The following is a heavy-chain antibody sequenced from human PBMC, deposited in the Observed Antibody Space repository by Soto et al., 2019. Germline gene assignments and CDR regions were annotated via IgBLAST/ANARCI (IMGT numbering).Heavy chain of an antibody. CDR3: ARDTSSSWYVDY. V-gene: IGHV3-33*01. J-gene: IGHJ4*02. D-gene: IGHD6-13*01. Sequence: QVQLVESGGGVVQPGRSLRLSCAASGFTFSSYGMHWVRQAPGKGLEWVAVIWYDGSNKYYADSVKGRFTISRDNSTNTLYLQMNSLRAEDTAVYYCARDTSSSWYVDYWGQGTLVTVSS. CDR2: IWYDGSNK. CDR1: GFTFSSYG.